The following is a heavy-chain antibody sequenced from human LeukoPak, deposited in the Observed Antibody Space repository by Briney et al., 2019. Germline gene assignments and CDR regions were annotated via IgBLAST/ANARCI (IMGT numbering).Heavy chain of an antibody. CDR1: GYTFTTYW. D-gene: IGHD5-12*01. V-gene: IGHV5-51*01. Sequence: GESLKISCKGSGYTFTTYWIAWVRQMPGEGLEWMGIIYPGDSDTRYSPSFQGQVTISADNSISTAYLQWSSLRASDTAMYYCARLPGYDILSNYFDFWGQGTLVTVSS. J-gene: IGHJ4*02. CDR3: ARLPGYDILSNYFDF. CDR2: IYPGDSDT.